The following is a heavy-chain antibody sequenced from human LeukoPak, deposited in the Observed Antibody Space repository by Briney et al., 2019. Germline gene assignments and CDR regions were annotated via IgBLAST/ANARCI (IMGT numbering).Heavy chain of an antibody. D-gene: IGHD1-26*01. Sequence: GESLRISCKGSGYSFTNYWISWVRQMPGKGLEWMGRIDPSDSYTNYSPSFQGHVTISADKSISTAYLQWSSLRASDTAMYYCARQFESSGSYLDWGQGTLVTVSS. CDR2: IDPSDSYT. CDR3: ARQFESSGSYLD. J-gene: IGHJ4*02. CDR1: GYSFTNYW. V-gene: IGHV5-10-1*01.